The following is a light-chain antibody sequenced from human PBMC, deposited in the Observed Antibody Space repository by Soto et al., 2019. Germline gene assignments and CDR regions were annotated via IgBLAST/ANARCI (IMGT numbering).Light chain of an antibody. CDR2: QDS. CDR3: QAWESSTVV. J-gene: IGLJ2*01. CDR1: KLGDKY. Sequence: SYELTQPPSVSVSPGQTASITCSGDKLGDKYACWYQQKPGQSPVLVIYQDSKRPSGIPERFSGSNSGNTATLTISGTQAMDEADYYCQAWESSTVVFGGGTMLTVL. V-gene: IGLV3-1*01.